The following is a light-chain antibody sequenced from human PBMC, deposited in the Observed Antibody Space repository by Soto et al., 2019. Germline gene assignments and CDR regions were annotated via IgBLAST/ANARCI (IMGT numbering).Light chain of an antibody. J-gene: IGKJ3*01. CDR3: QQYGRSPFT. CDR2: GAS. Sequence: EIVMTQSPGTLSLSPWETATLSCRASQSVRSNYVSWFHQKPGQAPRILIYGASSRATGVPDRFSASGSGTYFFITISRLEPEDCSVYSCQQYGRSPFTFGPGTKVDIK. CDR1: QSVRSNY. V-gene: IGKV3-20*01.